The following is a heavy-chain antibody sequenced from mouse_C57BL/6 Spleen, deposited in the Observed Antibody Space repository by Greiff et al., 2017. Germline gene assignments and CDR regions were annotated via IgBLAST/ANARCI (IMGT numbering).Heavy chain of an antibody. CDR2: ISRGSSTI. CDR3: ATLTGTSYFDY. D-gene: IGHD4-1*01. CDR1: GFTFSDYG. Sequence: DVMLVASGGGLVKPGGSLKLSCAASGFTFSDYGMHWVRQAPEKGLEWVAYISRGSSTIYYADTVKGRFTIARDNAKNTLFLQMTRLRSEDTALYYCATLTGTSYFDYWGQGTTLTVSS. J-gene: IGHJ2*01. V-gene: IGHV5-17*01.